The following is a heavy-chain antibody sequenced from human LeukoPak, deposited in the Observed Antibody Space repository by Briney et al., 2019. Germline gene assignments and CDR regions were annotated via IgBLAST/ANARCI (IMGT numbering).Heavy chain of an antibody. Sequence: ASVKVSCKASGYTFTSYGISWVRQAPGQGLEWMGWINPNSGGTNYAQKFQGRVTMTRDTSISTAYMELSRLRSDDTAVYYCAREVAAAVNWFDPWGQGTLVTVSS. D-gene: IGHD6-13*01. CDR1: GYTFTSYG. CDR2: INPNSGGT. V-gene: IGHV1-2*02. CDR3: AREVAAAVNWFDP. J-gene: IGHJ5*02.